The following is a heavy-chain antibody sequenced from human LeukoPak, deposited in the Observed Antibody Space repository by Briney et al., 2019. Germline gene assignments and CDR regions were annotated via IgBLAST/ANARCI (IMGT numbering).Heavy chain of an antibody. CDR2: INSDGSST. J-gene: IGHJ4*02. Sequence: SGGSLRLSCSASGFTFSSYWMHWVRQAPGKGLVWVSRINSDGSSTSYADSVKGRFSISRDNAKNTLYLQMSSLRAEDTAEYYCAREGWGYDYWGQGTLVTVSS. D-gene: IGHD2-21*01. V-gene: IGHV3-74*01. CDR1: GFTFSSYW. CDR3: AREGWGYDY.